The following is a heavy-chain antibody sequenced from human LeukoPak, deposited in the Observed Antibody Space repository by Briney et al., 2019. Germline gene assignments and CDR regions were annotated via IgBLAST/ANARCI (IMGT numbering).Heavy chain of an antibody. CDR3: ARAGARYCSSTSCYRYYYYYMDV. CDR1: GGTFSSYA. J-gene: IGHJ6*03. V-gene: IGHV1-69*13. CDR2: IIPIFGTA. Sequence: SVKVSCKASGGTFSSYAISWVRQAPGQGLEWMGGIIPIFGTANCAQKFQGRVTITADESTSTAYMELSSLRSEDTAVYYCARAGARYCSSTSCYRYYYYYMDVWGKGTTVTVSS. D-gene: IGHD2-2*01.